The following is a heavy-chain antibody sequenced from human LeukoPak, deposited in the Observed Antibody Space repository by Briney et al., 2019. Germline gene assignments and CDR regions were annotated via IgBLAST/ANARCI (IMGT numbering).Heavy chain of an antibody. V-gene: IGHV3-30-3*01. CDR1: GFTFSSYA. J-gene: IGHJ6*02. Sequence: PGRSLRLSCAASGFTFSSYAMHWVRQAPGKGLEWVAVISYDGSNKYYADSVKGRFTISRDNSKNTLYLQMNSLRAEDTAVYYCAREYSSGWYKSPYAYYYGMDVWGQGTTVTVSS. CDR3: AREYSSGWYKSPYAYYYGMDV. D-gene: IGHD6-19*01. CDR2: ISYDGSNK.